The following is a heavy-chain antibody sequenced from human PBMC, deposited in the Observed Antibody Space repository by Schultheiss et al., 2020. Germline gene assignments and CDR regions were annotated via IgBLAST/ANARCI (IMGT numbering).Heavy chain of an antibody. Sequence: SETLSLTCDVSGGSISSRSYHWGWIRQAPGKGLEWIGSIYHGGSTYFNPSLKSRGTISVDASKNQFSLKLNSVTAADTAVYYCARDASNNYARAFDIWGQGTMVTVAS. J-gene: IGHJ3*02. CDR1: GGSISSRSYH. CDR2: IYHGGST. CDR3: ARDASNNYARAFDI. D-gene: IGHD5-24*01. V-gene: IGHV4-39*07.